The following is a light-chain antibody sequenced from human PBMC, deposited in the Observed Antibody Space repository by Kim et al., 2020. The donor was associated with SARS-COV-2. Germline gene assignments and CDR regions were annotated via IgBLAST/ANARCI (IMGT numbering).Light chain of an antibody. Sequence: QSASVSGSPGQSITIPCTGTSSDVGGYNYVSWYQQHPGKAPKLMIYDVSKRPSGVSNRFSGSKSGNTASLTISGLQAEDEADYYCSSYTSSSTYVFGTGTKVTVL. CDR3: SSYTSSSTYV. CDR2: DVS. CDR1: SSDVGGYNY. J-gene: IGLJ1*01. V-gene: IGLV2-14*01.